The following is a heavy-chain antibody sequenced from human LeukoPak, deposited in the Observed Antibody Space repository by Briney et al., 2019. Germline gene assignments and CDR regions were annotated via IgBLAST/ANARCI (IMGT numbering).Heavy chain of an antibody. Sequence: ASVKVSCKVSGYSLTEYSMHWVRQAPGKGLEWMGGFDPEEDETIYAQKFQGRVTLTEDTSSDTAYMELNSLRAEDTAVYYCAKDRVPLAARPLHFDYWGQGTLVTVSS. J-gene: IGHJ4*02. V-gene: IGHV1-24*01. CDR1: GYSLTEYS. CDR2: FDPEEDET. CDR3: AKDRVPLAARPLHFDY. D-gene: IGHD6-6*01.